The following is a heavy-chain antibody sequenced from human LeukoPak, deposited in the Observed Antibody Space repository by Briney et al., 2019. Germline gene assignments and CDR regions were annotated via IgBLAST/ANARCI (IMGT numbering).Heavy chain of an antibody. CDR2: ISGSGGST. V-gene: IGHV3-23*01. Sequence: GGSLRLSCAASGFTFNNYAMSWVRQPPGKGLEWVSAISGSGGSTYYADSVKGRFTISRDNSKNTLYLQMNSLRAEDTAVYYCAKSMVRGNWFDPWGQGTLVTVSS. CDR1: GFTFNNYA. J-gene: IGHJ5*02. D-gene: IGHD3-10*01. CDR3: AKSMVRGNWFDP.